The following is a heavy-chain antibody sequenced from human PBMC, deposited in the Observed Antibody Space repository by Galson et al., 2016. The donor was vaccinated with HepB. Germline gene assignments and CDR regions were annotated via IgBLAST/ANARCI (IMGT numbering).Heavy chain of an antibody. CDR3: ARADSWLVTDDYYHTMDV. CDR2: IIPIYGPA. V-gene: IGHV1-69*13. D-gene: IGHD6-19*01. J-gene: IGHJ6*02. Sequence: SVKVSCKASGYTFTNYGITWVRQAPGQGLEWMGGIIPIYGPANYAQKFQGRVTITADDSTRTAYMELRSLKSDDTAVYYCARADSWLVTDDYYHTMDVWGQGTT. CDR1: GYTFTNYG.